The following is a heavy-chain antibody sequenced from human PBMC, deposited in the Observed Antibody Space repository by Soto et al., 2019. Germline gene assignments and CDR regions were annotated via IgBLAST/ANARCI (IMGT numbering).Heavy chain of an antibody. CDR1: GCAISSGGYY. D-gene: IGHD2-15*01. Sequence: SETLSLTCTVSGCAISSGGYYWSWIRQHPGKGLEWIGYIYYSGSTYYNPSLKSRVTISVDTSKNQFSLKLSSVTAADTAVYYCARDRGSDEFPLDYWGQGTLVTVSS. CDR2: IYYSGST. J-gene: IGHJ4*01. CDR3: ARDRGSDEFPLDY. V-gene: IGHV4-31*03.